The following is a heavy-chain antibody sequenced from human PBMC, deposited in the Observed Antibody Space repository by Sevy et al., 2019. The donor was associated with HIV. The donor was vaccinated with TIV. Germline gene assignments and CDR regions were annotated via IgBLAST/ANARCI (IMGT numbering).Heavy chain of an antibody. Sequence: ASVKVSCKASGYTFTGDYFHWVRQAPGQGLEWMGRVYPNSGGTNYAQKFQGRVTMTRDTSISTAYMELSRLRSDDTAVYYCARDGGGGTTNSGMDVWGQGTTVTVSS. CDR2: VYPNSGGT. D-gene: IGHD1-7*01. CDR1: GYTFTGDY. CDR3: ARDGGGGTTNSGMDV. J-gene: IGHJ6*02. V-gene: IGHV1-2*06.